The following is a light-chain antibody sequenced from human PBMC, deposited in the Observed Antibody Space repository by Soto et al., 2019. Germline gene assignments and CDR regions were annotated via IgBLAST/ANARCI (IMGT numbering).Light chain of an antibody. J-gene: IGKJ2*01. Sequence: DIVMTQSPLSLPVTPGEPASISCRSSQSLLHSNGYKYLDWYLQKPGQSPQLLIYLGSHRASGVHDRFSGSGSGTDFTLKISRVEAEYVGVYYCMQALQTPPTFGQGTKLDIK. CDR1: QSLLHSNGYKY. V-gene: IGKV2-28*01. CDR3: MQALQTPPT. CDR2: LGS.